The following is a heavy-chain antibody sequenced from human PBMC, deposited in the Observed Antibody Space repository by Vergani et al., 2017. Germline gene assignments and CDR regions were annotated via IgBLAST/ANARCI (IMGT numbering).Heavy chain of an antibody. CDR2: IYYSGIT. CDR3: ARTIYHPWNFDY. J-gene: IGHJ4*02. D-gene: IGHD3-3*01. CDR1: GGSISSGAYY. Sequence: QVQLQESGPGLVKPSQTLSLTCTVSGGSISSGAYYWSCIRQPPGKGLAWIGSIYYSGITYYNPSLKSRVTISVDTSKNQFSLKLSSVTAADTAVYYFARTIYHPWNFDYWGQGTLVTVSS. V-gene: IGHV4-30-4*01.